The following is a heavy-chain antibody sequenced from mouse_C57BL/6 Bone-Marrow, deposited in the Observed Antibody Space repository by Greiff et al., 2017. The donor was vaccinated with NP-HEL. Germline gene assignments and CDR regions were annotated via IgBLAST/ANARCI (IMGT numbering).Heavy chain of an antibody. D-gene: IGHD1-1*01. Sequence: QVQLQQSGAELVRPGASVKLSCKASGYTFTDYYINWVKQRPGQGLEWIARIYPGSGNTYYNEKFKGKATLTAEKSSSTAYMQLSSLTSEDSAVYFCATPYYGSSYDYAMDYWGQGTSVTVSS. V-gene: IGHV1-76*01. J-gene: IGHJ4*01. CDR3: ATPYYGSSYDYAMDY. CDR1: GYTFTDYY. CDR2: IYPGSGNT.